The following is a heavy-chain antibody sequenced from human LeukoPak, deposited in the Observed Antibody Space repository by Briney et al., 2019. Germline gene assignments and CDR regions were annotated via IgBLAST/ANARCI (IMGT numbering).Heavy chain of an antibody. Sequence: SETLSLTCTVSGDSISSYYWSWIRQPPGKRLEWIGCISDSGSTNYNPSLKSRVTISVDTSKNQFSLKLSSVTAADTAVYYCARLGIQYYFDYWGQGTLVTVSS. J-gene: IGHJ4*02. CDR2: ISDSGST. D-gene: IGHD6-13*01. CDR3: ARLGIQYYFDY. V-gene: IGHV4-59*08. CDR1: GDSISSYY.